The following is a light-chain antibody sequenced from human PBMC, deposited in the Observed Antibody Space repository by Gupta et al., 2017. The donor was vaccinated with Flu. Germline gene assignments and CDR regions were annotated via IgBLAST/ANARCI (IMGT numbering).Light chain of an antibody. CDR2: EVS. Sequence: QSALTQPASVSGSPGQSITISCTGTNSDVGALNYVSWCQQHPGKAPKLMIYEVSNRPSGVSNRFSGSKSGNTASLTISGLQAEDESDYYCSSYTTSSHVLFGGGTKLTVL. CDR1: NSDVGALNY. V-gene: IGLV2-14*01. CDR3: SSYTTSSHVL. J-gene: IGLJ2*01.